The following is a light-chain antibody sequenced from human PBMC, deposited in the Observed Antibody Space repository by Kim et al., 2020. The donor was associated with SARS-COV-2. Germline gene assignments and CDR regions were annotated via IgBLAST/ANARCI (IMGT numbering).Light chain of an antibody. CDR3: QVWDSRSDQWV. CDR2: YDT. Sequence: SYELTQPPSVSEAPGKTATITCGGDDIGTKSVHWYQQKPGQAPVLVIYYDTDRPSGIPERFSASNSGNTATLTVSRVEAGDEADYYCQVWDSRSDQWVFGGGTKLTVL. V-gene: IGLV3-21*04. J-gene: IGLJ3*02. CDR1: DIGTKS.